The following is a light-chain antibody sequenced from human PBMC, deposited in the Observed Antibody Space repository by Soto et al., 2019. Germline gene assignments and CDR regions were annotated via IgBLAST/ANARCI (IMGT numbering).Light chain of an antibody. CDR1: QSVSSH. CDR2: DAS. CDR3: QQRRNWPIT. V-gene: IGKV3-11*01. Sequence: EIVLTQSPGSLSLSPGERATLSCRACQSVSSHLAWYQQKAGQAPRLLIYDASTRATGVPARFRGSGSGTDFTLTISSLEPEDFAVYYCQQRRNWPITFGQGTRLE. J-gene: IGKJ5*01.